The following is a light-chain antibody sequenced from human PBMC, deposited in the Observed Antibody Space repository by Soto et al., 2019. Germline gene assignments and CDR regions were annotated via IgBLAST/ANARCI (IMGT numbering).Light chain of an antibody. Sequence: QSVLTQPASVSGSPGQSITISCTGTSSDVGGYNYVSWYQQHPGKAPKLMIYEVSNRPSGVSNRFSGSKSGNTASLTISGLHAEDDADYYCSSYTSSSTPCVFGTGTKVTVL. CDR1: SSDVGGYNY. J-gene: IGLJ1*01. CDR2: EVS. CDR3: SSYTSSSTPCV. V-gene: IGLV2-14*01.